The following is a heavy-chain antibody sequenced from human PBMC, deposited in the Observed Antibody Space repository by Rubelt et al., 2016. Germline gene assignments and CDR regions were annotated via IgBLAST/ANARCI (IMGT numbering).Heavy chain of an antibody. CDR3: ASRGRYYGSGSYPPRTGIVDY. V-gene: IGHV4-34*01. Sequence: QVQLQQWGAGLLKPSETLSLTCAVYGGSFSGYYWSWISQPPGKGLEWIGEINHSRSTNYNQSLKSRVTISVDTSKNQFSLKLSSVTAADTAVYYCASRGRYYGSGSYPPRTGIVDYWGQGTLVTVSS. CDR1: GGSFSGYY. D-gene: IGHD3-10*01. CDR2: INHSRST. J-gene: IGHJ4*02.